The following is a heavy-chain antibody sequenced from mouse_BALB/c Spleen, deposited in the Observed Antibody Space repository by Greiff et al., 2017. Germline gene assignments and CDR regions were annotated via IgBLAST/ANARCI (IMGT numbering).Heavy chain of an antibody. CDR2: IDPSDSET. CDR3: ARYDGHYYAMDY. Sequence: VQLQQSGPQLVRPGASVKISCKASGYSFTSYWMHWVKQRPGQGLEWIGMIDPSDSETRLNQKFKDKATLTVDKSSSTAYMQLSSPTSEDSAVYYCARYDGHYYAMDYWGQGTSVTVSS. J-gene: IGHJ4*01. D-gene: IGHD2-14*01. V-gene: IGHV1S126*01. CDR1: GYSFTSYW.